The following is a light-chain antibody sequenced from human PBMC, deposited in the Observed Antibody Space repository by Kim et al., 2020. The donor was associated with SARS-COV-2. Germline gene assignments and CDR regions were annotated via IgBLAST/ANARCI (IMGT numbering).Light chain of an antibody. CDR2: QDS. J-gene: IGLJ1*01. CDR3: QAWDSSTEV. CDR1: KLGDKY. Sequence: SSELTQPPSVSVSPGQTASITCSGDKLGDKYACWYQQKPGQSPVLVIYQDSKRPSGIPERFSGSNSGNTGTLTISGTQAMDEADYYCQAWDSSTEVFGTGTKVTVL. V-gene: IGLV3-1*01.